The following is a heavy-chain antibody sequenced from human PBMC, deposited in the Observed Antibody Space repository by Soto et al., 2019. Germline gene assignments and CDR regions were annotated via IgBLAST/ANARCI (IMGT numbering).Heavy chain of an antibody. CDR3: AGGVSGYYDVWASFDP. CDR2: INPSGGST. Sequence: ASVKVSCKASGYTFTSYYMHWVRQAPGQGLEWMGIINPSGGSTSYAQKFQGRVTMTRDTSTSTVYMELSSLRSEDTAVYYCAGGVSGYYDVWASFDPWGQGTLVTVSS. V-gene: IGHV1-46*01. J-gene: IGHJ5*02. CDR1: GYTFTSYY. D-gene: IGHD3-22*01.